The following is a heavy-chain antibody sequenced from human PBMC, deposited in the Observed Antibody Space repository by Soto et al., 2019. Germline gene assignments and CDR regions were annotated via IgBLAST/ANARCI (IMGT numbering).Heavy chain of an antibody. CDR3: TTEDTAMALNY. J-gene: IGHJ4*02. D-gene: IGHD5-18*01. V-gene: IGHV3-15*01. CDR2: IKSKTDGGTT. CDR1: GFTFSNAW. Sequence: EVQLVESGGGLVKPGGSLRLSCAASGFTFSNAWMSWVRQAPGKGLEWVGRIKSKTDGGTTDYAAPVKGRFTISRDASKNTLYLQMNSLKTEDTAVYYCTTEDTAMALNYWGQGTLVTVSS.